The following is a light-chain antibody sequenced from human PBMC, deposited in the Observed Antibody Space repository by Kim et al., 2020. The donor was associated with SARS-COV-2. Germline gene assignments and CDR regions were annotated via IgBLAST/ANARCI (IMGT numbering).Light chain of an antibody. CDR1: QSVSSN. CDR3: QQYNNWPFT. J-gene: IGKJ3*01. V-gene: IGKV3-15*01. Sequence: EIVMTQSPATLSVSPGERATLSCRASQSVSSNLAWYQRKPGQAPRLLIYGASTRATGIPARFSGSGSGTEFTLTISSLQSEDFAVYYCQQYNNWPFTFGLGTKVDIK. CDR2: GAS.